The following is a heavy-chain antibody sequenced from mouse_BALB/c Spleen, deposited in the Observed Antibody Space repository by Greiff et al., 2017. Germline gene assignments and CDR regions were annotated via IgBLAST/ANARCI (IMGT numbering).Heavy chain of an antibody. CDR2: INPSTGYT. J-gene: IGHJ4*01. V-gene: IGHV1-7*01. CDR1: GYTFTSYW. CDR3: AGYRYGYAMDY. Sequence: VQLQQSGAELAKPGASVKMSCKASGYTFTSYWMHWVKQRPGQGLEWIGYINPSTGYTEYNQKFKDKATLTADKSSSTAYMQLSSLTSEDSAVYCCAGYRYGYAMDYWGQGTSVTVSS. D-gene: IGHD2-14*01.